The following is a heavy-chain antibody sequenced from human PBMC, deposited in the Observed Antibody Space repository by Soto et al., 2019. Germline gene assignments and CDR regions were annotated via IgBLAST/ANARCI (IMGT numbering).Heavy chain of an antibody. CDR2: INSNSRHI. CDR3: ARDSSGWSRDF. CDR1: GFTFGTYS. J-gene: IGHJ4*02. D-gene: IGHD6-19*01. Sequence: EVQLVESGGGLVKPGGSLRLSCAASGFTFGTYSMNWFRQAPGKGLEYVSSINSNSRHIYYADSVRGRFTISRDNAKNSVYLQMTSLRAEDTAVYYCARDSSGWSRDFWGQGTLVTVSS. V-gene: IGHV3-21*01.